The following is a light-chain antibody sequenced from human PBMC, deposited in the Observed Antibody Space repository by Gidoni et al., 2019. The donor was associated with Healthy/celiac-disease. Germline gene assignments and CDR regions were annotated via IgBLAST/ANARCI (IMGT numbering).Light chain of an antibody. CDR3: QQYDNRPYT. Sequence: DIQMTRCPSSLSASVVDRVTITCHASQDIINYLNWYRQKPGKAPKLLIYDASNLETRVPSRFSGSGSGTDFTFTISSLQPEDIAIYYCQQYDNRPYTFGEGTKLEIK. CDR1: QDIINY. V-gene: IGKV1-33*01. CDR2: DAS. J-gene: IGKJ2*01.